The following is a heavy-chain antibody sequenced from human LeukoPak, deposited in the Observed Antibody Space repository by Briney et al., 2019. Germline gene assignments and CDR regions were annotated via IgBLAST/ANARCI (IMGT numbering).Heavy chain of an antibody. CDR3: ARVPNSGWYYFDY. CDR1: GGSISSYY. D-gene: IGHD6-19*01. CDR2: IYYSGCT. Sequence: PSETLSLTCTVSGGSISSYYWSWIRQPPGKGLEWIGYIYYSGCTSYNPSLKSRVTISVGTSKNQFSLKLSSVTAADTAVYYCARVPNSGWYYFDYWGQGTLVTVSS. J-gene: IGHJ4*02. V-gene: IGHV4-59*01.